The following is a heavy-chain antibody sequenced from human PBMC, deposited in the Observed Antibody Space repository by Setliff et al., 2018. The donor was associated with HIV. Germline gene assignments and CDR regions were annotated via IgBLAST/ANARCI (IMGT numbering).Heavy chain of an antibody. Sequence: PGESLKISCAASGFSFSSYGMHWVRQAPGKGLAWVALIRYDGSNKFYADSVKGRFTISRDNSKNTLYLQMNSLRAEDTSVYYCAKDRYYGDSLGALDIWGQGTMVTVSS. CDR1: GFSFSSYG. J-gene: IGHJ3*02. D-gene: IGHD4-17*01. CDR3: AKDRYYGDSLGALDI. CDR2: IRYDGSNK. V-gene: IGHV3-30*02.